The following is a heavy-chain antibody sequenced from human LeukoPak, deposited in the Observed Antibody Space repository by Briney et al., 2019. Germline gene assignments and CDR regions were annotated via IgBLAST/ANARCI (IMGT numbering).Heavy chain of an antibody. CDR2: IRYDGSNK. V-gene: IGHV3-30*02. D-gene: IGHD3-16*01. J-gene: IGHJ5*02. CDR1: GFTFSSYG. CDR3: AKDLGGLHDWFDP. Sequence: QPGGSLRLSCAASGFTFSSYGMHWVRQAPGKGLEWVAFIRYDGSNKYYADSVKGRFTTSRDNSKNTLYLQMNSLRAEDTAVYYCAKDLGGLHDWFDPWGQGTLVTVSS.